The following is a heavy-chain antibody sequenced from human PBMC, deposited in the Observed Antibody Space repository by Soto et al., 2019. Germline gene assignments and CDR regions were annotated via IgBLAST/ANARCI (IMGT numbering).Heavy chain of an antibody. V-gene: IGHV4-39*01. J-gene: IGHJ4*02. CDR2: IRHSGNT. D-gene: IGHD1-1*01. CDR3: ARHPIYGTTSHFDL. Sequence: ETLSLTCTVSGGSVTTDPYYWDWIRQPPGKGLEWIGSIRHSGNTFYNPSLKSRVSISVDTSKNQISLNVTSVTAADTAIYYCARHPIYGTTSHFDLWGQGALVTVSS. CDR1: GGSVTTDPYY.